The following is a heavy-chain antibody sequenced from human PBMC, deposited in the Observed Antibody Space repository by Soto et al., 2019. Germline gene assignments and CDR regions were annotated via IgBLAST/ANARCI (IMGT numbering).Heavy chain of an antibody. Sequence: QVHLLLQSGAEVKKPGSSVKVSCKASGGTPSNSAISWVRQAPGQGLEWMGGIIPVFGLVKYAQNFQGRVTITADESTNTAYMELSSLRPEDTAVYYCAGGSIVVVGSRAYYGMDVWGQGTTVTVSS. V-gene: IGHV1-69*01. D-gene: IGHD3-22*01. CDR1: GGTPSNSA. J-gene: IGHJ6*02. CDR3: AGGSIVVVGSRAYYGMDV. CDR2: IIPVFGLV.